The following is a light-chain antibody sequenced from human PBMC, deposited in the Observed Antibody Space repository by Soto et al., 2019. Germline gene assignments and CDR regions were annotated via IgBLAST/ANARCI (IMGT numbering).Light chain of an antibody. J-gene: IGKJ2*01. V-gene: IGKV1-12*01. CDR3: QQASSFPHT. CDR2: AAS. CDR1: QDINKW. Sequence: DLQMTQSPSSVSAPVGDRVTISCRASQDINKWLAWYQQKPGKAPKLLISAASTLQSGVPSRFSGSGSGTEFTLTIQCLQADDIATYYCQQASSFPHTFGQGTKLEIK.